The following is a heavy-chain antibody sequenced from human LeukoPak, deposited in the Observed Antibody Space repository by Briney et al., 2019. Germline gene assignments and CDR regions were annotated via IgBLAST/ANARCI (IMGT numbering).Heavy chain of an antibody. CDR1: GFTFSSYG. V-gene: IGHV3-23*01. CDR3: AKEIYGDSTGGRFQQ. D-gene: IGHD4-17*01. J-gene: IGHJ1*01. Sequence: GGSLRLSCAASGFTFSSYGMSWVRQAPGKGLEWVSVISGSGGSTYYADSVKGRFTLSRDNSKNTLYLQMNSLRAEDTAVYYCAKEIYGDSTGGRFQQWGQGTLVTVSS. CDR2: ISGSGGST.